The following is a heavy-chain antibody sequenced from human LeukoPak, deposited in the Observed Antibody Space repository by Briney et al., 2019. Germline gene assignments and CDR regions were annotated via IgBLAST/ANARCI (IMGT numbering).Heavy chain of an antibody. V-gene: IGHV3-23*01. D-gene: IGHD6-13*01. J-gene: IGHJ5*02. CDR1: GFTFSNFG. CDR2: ISNDGRTT. CDR3: TGHISSSS. Sequence: GGSLRLSCAASGFTFSNFGMSWVRQAPGKGLEWVSDISNDGRTTYYADSVKGRFTISRDNSKSTLYLQMNSLRAEDTAVYYATGHISSSSWAQGTLVTVSS.